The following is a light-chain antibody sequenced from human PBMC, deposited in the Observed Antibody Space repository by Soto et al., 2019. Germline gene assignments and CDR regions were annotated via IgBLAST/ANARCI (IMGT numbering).Light chain of an antibody. V-gene: IGLV3-25*03. CDR1: ALSKQN. J-gene: IGLJ2*01. Sequence: SYELTQPPSVSVSPGQTARITCSGDALSKQNAYWYHQKPGQAPVLLIYEDIERPSGIPERFSGSTSGTTVTLTISGVQAEDEADYYCQSADSSGSLFGGGTKLTVL. CDR2: EDI. CDR3: QSADSSGSL.